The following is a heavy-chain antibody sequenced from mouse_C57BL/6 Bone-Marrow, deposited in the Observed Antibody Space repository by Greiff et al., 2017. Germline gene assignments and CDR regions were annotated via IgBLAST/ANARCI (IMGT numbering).Heavy chain of an antibody. V-gene: IGHV1-82*01. D-gene: IGHD1-1*01. CDR2: IYPGDGDT. Sequence: QVQLQQSGPELVKPGASVKISCKASGYAFSSSWLNWLKQRPGKGLEWIGRIYPGDGDTNYNGKFKGKATLTADKSSSTAYMQLSSLTSEDSAVYFCARKDYGSSSWYFDVWGTGTTVTVSS. CDR3: ARKDYGSSSWYFDV. J-gene: IGHJ1*03. CDR1: GYAFSSSW.